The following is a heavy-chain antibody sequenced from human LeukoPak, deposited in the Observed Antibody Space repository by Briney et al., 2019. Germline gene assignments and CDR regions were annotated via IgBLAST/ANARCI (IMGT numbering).Heavy chain of an antibody. CDR2: NYYSGST. D-gene: IGHD3-3*01. CDR1: GGSISSSSYY. CDR3: ARGRFYGTLYLDY. J-gene: IGHJ4*02. Sequence: SETLSLTCTVSGGSISSSSYYCAWIRQPPGKGLEWTGCNYYSGSTYYNPSLKSRDTISEDTSKNQFSLKLSSVTAADTAVYYCARGRFYGTLYLDYWGQGTLVTVSS. V-gene: IGHV4-39*07.